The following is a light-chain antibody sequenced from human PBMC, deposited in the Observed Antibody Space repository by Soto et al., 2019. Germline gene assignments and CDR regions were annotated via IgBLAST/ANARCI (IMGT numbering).Light chain of an antibody. CDR3: LQNYNYPWT. CDR1: QGIRND. V-gene: IGKV1-6*01. Sequence: AIQMTQSPSSLYASVGDRVTITCRASQGIRNDLGWYQQKPGKAPRVLIFPASSLQSGVPSRFSGSGSGTDFTLTISSLQPEDFATYYCLQNYNYPWTFGQGTKVDIK. J-gene: IGKJ1*01. CDR2: PAS.